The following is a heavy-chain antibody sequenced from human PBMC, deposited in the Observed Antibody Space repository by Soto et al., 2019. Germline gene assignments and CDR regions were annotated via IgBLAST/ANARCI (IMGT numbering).Heavy chain of an antibody. J-gene: IGHJ6*02. CDR1: GGSIRSGGYY. V-gene: IGHV4-31*03. Sequence: SETLSLTCTVSGGSIRSGGYYWSWVRQNPRRGLEWIGNIYYSGNTYYNPSLKSRLTISVDTSKNQFSLNLSSVTAAETAVYYCARDRLMATAGTAPHYFGLEVWGQGTTVTVSS. CDR2: IYYSGNT. D-gene: IGHD1-1*01. CDR3: ARDRLMATAGTAPHYFGLEV.